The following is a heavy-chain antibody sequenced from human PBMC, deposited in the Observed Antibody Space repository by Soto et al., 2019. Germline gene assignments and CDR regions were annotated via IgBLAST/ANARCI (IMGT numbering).Heavy chain of an antibody. CDR2: IIPIFGTA. V-gene: IGHV1-69*13. Sequence: ASVKVSCKASGGTFSSYAISWVRQAPGQGLEWMGGIIPIFGTANYAQKFQGRVTITADESTSTAYMELSSLRSEDTAVYYCARDRGKSSSWGFDPWGQGTLATVSS. J-gene: IGHJ5*02. CDR1: GGTFSSYA. CDR3: ARDRGKSSSWGFDP. D-gene: IGHD6-13*01.